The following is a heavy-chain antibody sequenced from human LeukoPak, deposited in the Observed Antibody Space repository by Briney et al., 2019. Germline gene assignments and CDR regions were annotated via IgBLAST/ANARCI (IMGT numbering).Heavy chain of an antibody. J-gene: IGHJ4*02. Sequence: GGSLRRSCAASGFTFSSYAMSWVRQAPGKGLEWVSAISGSGGSTYYADSVKGRLTISRDNSKNTLYLQMNSLRAEDTAVYYCAKDVGDYYDSSGPEGYWGQGTLVTVSS. V-gene: IGHV3-23*01. D-gene: IGHD3-22*01. CDR2: ISGSGGST. CDR1: GFTFSSYA. CDR3: AKDVGDYYDSSGPEGY.